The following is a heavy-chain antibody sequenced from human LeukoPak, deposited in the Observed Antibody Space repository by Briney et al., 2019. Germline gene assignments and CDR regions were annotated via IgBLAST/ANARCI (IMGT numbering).Heavy chain of an antibody. D-gene: IGHD5-12*01. CDR2: IKKDGSET. Sequence: PGGSLRLSCAASGFTFSTSWMSWVGQVPGKGLEWVANIKKDGSETYYVDSVKGRFTISRDNAKNSLYLQMNSLRAEDTAMYYCARGRYSGTTYYFDYWGQGTLVTVSS. CDR3: ARGRYSGTTYYFDY. J-gene: IGHJ4*02. V-gene: IGHV3-7*03. CDR1: GFTFSTSW.